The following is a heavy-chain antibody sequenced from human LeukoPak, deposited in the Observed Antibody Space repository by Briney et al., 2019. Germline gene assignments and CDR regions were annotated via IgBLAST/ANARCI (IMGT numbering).Heavy chain of an antibody. D-gene: IGHD6-13*01. J-gene: IGHJ2*01. CDR3: ARVVGYSSSWYEAQYWYFDL. Sequence: GGSLRLSCAASGFTFSSYAMSWVRQAPGKGLEWVSAISGSGGSTYYADSVKGRFTISRDNSKNTLYLQMNSLRAEDTAVYYCARVVGYSSSWYEAQYWYFDLWGRGTLVTVSS. CDR1: GFTFSSYA. CDR2: ISGSGGST. V-gene: IGHV3-23*01.